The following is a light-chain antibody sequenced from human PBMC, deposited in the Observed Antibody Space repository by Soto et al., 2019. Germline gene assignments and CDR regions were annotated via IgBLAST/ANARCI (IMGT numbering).Light chain of an antibody. V-gene: IGLV2-14*01. Sequence: QSVLTQPASVSXSPGQSITISCTGTSSDVGGYNYVSWYQQHPGKAPKLMIYDVSNRPSGVSNRFSGSKSGNTASLTISGLQAEDEADYYCSSYTSSSTPFYVFGTGTKVTVL. J-gene: IGLJ1*01. CDR1: SSDVGGYNY. CDR3: SSYTSSSTPFYV. CDR2: DVS.